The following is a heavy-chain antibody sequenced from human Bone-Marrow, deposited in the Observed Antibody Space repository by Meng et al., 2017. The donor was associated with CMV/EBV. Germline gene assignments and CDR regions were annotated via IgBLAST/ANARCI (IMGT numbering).Heavy chain of an antibody. CDR1: GFTFDDYG. V-gene: IGHV3-23*03. CDR3: ANRRGYGHYFDY. D-gene: IGHD5-18*01. J-gene: IGHJ4*02. Sequence: GGSLRLSCAASGFTFDDYGMSWVRQAPGKGLEWVSVIYSGGSTYYADSVKGRFTVSRDNSKNTLYLQMNSLRAEDTAVYYCANRRGYGHYFDYWGQGTLVTVSS. CDR2: IYSGGST.